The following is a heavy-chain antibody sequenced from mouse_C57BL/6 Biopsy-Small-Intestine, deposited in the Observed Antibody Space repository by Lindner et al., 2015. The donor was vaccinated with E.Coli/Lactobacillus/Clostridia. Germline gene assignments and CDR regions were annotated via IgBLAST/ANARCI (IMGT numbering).Heavy chain of an antibody. CDR1: GFSLTSYG. CDR3: AKKDSYYSYDVGYYAMDY. V-gene: IGHV2-9*01. CDR2: IWAGGST. J-gene: IGHJ4*01. D-gene: IGHD2-12*01. Sequence: VQLQESGPVLVAPSQSLSITCTVSGFSLTSYGVHWVRQPPGKGLEWLGVIWAGGSTNYNSALMSRLSISKDNSKSQVFLKMNSLQTDDTAMYYCAKKDSYYSYDVGYYAMDYWGQGTSVTVSS.